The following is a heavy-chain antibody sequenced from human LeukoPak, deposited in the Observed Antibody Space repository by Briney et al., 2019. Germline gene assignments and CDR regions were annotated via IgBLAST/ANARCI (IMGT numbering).Heavy chain of an antibody. J-gene: IGHJ6*03. V-gene: IGHV1-8*01. Sequence: ASVKVSCKASGYTFTSYDINWVRQATGQGLEWMGWMNPNSGNTGYAQKFQGRVTMTRNTSISTAYMELSSLRSEDTAVYYCARGGSRITIFGEYYYYMDVWGKGTTVTVSS. D-gene: IGHD3-3*01. CDR1: GYTFTSYD. CDR3: ARGGSRITIFGEYYYYMDV. CDR2: MNPNSGNT.